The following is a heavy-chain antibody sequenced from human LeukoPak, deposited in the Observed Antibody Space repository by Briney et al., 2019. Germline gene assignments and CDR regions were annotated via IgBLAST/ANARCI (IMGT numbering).Heavy chain of an antibody. CDR2: IHNDGST. D-gene: IGHD3-3*02. CDR1: GFIVSNTY. J-gene: IGHJ4*02. Sequence: PGGSLRLSCAASGFIVSNTYMTWVRQAPGKGLEWVSVIHNDGSTYYADSVKGRFPISRDNSKNMLFLRMNSLRVEDTAVYFCASLARDYWGQGTLVSVSS. V-gene: IGHV3-53*01. CDR3: ASLARDY.